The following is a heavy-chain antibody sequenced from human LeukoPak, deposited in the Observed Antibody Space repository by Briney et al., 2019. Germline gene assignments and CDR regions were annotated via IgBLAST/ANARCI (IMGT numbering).Heavy chain of an antibody. V-gene: IGHV3-23*01. CDR1: GFTFSSYA. CDR3: AKDPRGTYYDFWSGYDNYFDY. Sequence: GGSLRLSCAASGFTFSSYAMGWVRQAPGKGLEWVSAISGSGGSTYYADSVKGRFTISRDNSKNTLYLQMNSLRAEDTAVYYCAKDPRGTYYDFWSGYDNYFDYWGQGTLVTVSS. J-gene: IGHJ4*02. D-gene: IGHD3-3*01. CDR2: ISGSGGST.